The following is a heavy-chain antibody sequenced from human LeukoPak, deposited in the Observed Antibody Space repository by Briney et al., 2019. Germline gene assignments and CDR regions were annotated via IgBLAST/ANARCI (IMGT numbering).Heavy chain of an antibody. CDR3: AKADDYGGNTDYFDY. D-gene: IGHD4-23*01. V-gene: IGHV3-23*01. J-gene: IGHJ4*02. CDR1: GFTFSSYG. CDR2: ISGSGGST. Sequence: PGGSLRLSCAASGFTFSSYGMSWVRQAPGKGLEWVSAISGSGGSTYYADSVKGRFTISRGNSKNTLYLQMNSLRAEDTAVYYCAKADDYGGNTDYFDYWGQGILVTVSS.